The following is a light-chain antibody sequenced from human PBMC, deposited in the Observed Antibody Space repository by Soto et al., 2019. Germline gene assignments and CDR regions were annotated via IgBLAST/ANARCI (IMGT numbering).Light chain of an antibody. J-gene: IGKJ2*01. CDR2: GAS. CDR1: QSVSSSY. CDR3: QQYGRTPYT. Sequence: EIVLTQSPGTLSLSPGXRATLSCRASQSVSSSYLAWYQHKPGQAPRLLIYGASSRATGIPDRFSGSGSGTDFTLTISRLEPEDFAVYYCQQYGRTPYTFGQGTKLEIK. V-gene: IGKV3-20*01.